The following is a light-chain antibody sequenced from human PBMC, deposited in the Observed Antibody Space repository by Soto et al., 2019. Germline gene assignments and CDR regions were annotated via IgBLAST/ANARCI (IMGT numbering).Light chain of an antibody. CDR2: DAS. Sequence: EIVLTQSPATLSLSPGERATLSCRASQSVSSYLAWYQQKPGQAPRLLIYDASNRATGIPARFSGSGSGTDFTLTISCLEPEDFAVYYCQQRSNWPPEFTFGPGTKVDIK. V-gene: IGKV3-11*01. CDR1: QSVSSY. CDR3: QQRSNWPPEFT. J-gene: IGKJ3*01.